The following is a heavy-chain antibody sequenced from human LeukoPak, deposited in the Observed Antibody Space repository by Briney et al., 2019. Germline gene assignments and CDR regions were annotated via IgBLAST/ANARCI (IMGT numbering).Heavy chain of an antibody. J-gene: IGHJ3*02. CDR2: ISSSSSYI. V-gene: IGHV3-21*01. CDR3: ARGQTYYDDSTGYHYYAFDI. CDR1: GFTFSSYS. Sequence: PGGSLRLSCAASGFTFSSYSMNWVRQAPGKGLEWVSSISSSSSYIYYADSVKGRFTISRDNAKNSLYLQMNSLRAEDTAVYYCARGQTYYDDSTGYHYYAFDIWGQGTMVTVSS. D-gene: IGHD3-9*01.